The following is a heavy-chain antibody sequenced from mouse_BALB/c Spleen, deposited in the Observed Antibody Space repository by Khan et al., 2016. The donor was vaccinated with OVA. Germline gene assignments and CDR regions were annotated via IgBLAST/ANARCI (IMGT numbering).Heavy chain of an antibody. D-gene: IGHD2-4*01. Sequence: VQLKQSGPELVKPGASVKMSCKASGYTYTSYVMHWVKQKPGQGLEWIGYINPYNDGTKYDEKFKGKATLISDKSSSTAYMELSSLTSEDSAVYYCARGGITTGFAYWGQGTLVTVSA. J-gene: IGHJ3*01. CDR3: ARGGITTGFAY. V-gene: IGHV1S136*01. CDR2: INPYNDGT. CDR1: GYTYTSYV.